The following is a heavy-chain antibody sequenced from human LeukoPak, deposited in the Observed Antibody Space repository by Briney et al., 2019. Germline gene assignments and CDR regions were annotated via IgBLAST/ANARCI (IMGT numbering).Heavy chain of an antibody. CDR1: GXTFSSYS. V-gene: IGHV3-48*02. J-gene: IGHJ5*02. CDR2: ISSSSSTI. CDR3: ARGGYYYDSSGYPNWFDP. Sequence: GGSLRLSCAASGXTFSSYSMNWVRQAPGKGLEWVSYISSSSSTIYYADSVKGRFTISRDNAKNSLYLQMNSLRDEDTAVYYCARGGYYYDSSGYPNWFDPWGQGTLVTVSS. D-gene: IGHD3-22*01.